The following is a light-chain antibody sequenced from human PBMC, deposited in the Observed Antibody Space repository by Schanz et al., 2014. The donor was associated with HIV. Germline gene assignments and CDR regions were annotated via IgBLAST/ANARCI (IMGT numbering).Light chain of an antibody. V-gene: IGLV1-47*01. CDR2: MDN. CDR1: SSNIGSNY. Sequence: QLVLTQPPSASGTPGQRVTISCSGSSSNIGSNYVYWYLQVPGTAPKILIYMDNQRPSGVPDRFSGSKSGTSATLVISGLRSEDEAHYYCAAWDDSLRRPVFGGGTKLTVL. CDR3: AAWDDSLRRPV. J-gene: IGLJ2*01.